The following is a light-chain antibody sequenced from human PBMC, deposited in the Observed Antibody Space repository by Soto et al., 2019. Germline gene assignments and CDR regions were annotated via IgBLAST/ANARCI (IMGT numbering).Light chain of an antibody. Sequence: QSALTQPASVSGSPGQSITISCTGTSSDLGGYNYVSWYQQYPGKAPKLMIFEVSNRPSGVSDRFSGSKSGNTASLTISGLQAEDEAIYYCSSSTTSSTYVFGTGTKVTVL. J-gene: IGLJ1*01. CDR3: SSSTTSSTYV. CDR1: SSDLGGYNY. CDR2: EVS. V-gene: IGLV2-14*01.